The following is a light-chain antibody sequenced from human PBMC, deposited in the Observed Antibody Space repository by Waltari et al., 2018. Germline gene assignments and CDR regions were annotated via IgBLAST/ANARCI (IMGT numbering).Light chain of an antibody. CDR1: QSVFSSSYNKNY. CDR2: WAS. Sequence: DIVMTQSPDSLAVSLRERHTTNCKSAQSVFSSSYNKNYLAWYQQKPGQPPKLLIYWASAREAGVPDRFSGSGSGTDFTLTISSLQAEDVAVYYCQQYYSTPDTFGPGTKVDIK. V-gene: IGKV4-1*01. CDR3: QQYYSTPDT. J-gene: IGKJ3*01.